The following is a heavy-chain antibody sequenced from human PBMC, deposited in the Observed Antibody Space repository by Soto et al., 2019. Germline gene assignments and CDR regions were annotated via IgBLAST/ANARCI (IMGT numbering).Heavy chain of an antibody. V-gene: IGHV5-10-1*01. CDR1: GYSFAGYW. Sequence: PGESLKISCKGSGYSFAGYWITWVRQKPGKGLEWMGRIDPSDSQTYYSPSFRGHGTISVTKSITTVFLQWSSLRASDTAMYYCARQIYDSDTGPNFQYYFESWGQGTPVTVSS. D-gene: IGHD3-22*01. J-gene: IGHJ4*02. CDR3: ARQIYDSDTGPNFQYYFES. CDR2: IDPSDSQT.